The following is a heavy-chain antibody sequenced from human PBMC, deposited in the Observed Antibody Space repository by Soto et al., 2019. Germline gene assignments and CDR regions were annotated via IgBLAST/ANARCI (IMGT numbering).Heavy chain of an antibody. CDR2: ISAYNGNT. D-gene: IGHD3-10*01. CDR3: ARSRGGSVNYGEDS. Sequence: QVQLVQSGTEVKKPGASVKVSCKASGYSFTGFGITWVRQAPGQGLEWLGWISAYNGNTNDAQKFQGRVAMTTDTSTSTAYMELRSLRSADTAVYYCARSRGGSVNYGEDSWGQGTLVTVSS. CDR1: GYSFTGFG. J-gene: IGHJ4*02. V-gene: IGHV1-18*01.